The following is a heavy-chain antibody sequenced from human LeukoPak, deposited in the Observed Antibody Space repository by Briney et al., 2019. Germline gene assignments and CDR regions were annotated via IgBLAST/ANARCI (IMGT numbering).Heavy chain of an antibody. V-gene: IGHV3-74*01. Sequence: GGSLRLSCAASGFTVSSNYMSWVRQAPGKGLVWVSRISSDGSSTSYADSVKGRFTISRDNAKNTLYLQMNSLRAEDTAVYYCARDSYYYDSSGSSYYFDYWGQGTLVTVSS. CDR2: ISSDGSST. J-gene: IGHJ4*02. D-gene: IGHD3-22*01. CDR1: GFTVSSNY. CDR3: ARDSYYYDSSGSSYYFDY.